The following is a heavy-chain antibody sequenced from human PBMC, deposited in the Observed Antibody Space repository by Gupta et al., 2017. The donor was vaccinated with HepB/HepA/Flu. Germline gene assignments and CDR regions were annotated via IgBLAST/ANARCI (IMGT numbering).Heavy chain of an antibody. V-gene: IGHV1-46*01. Sequence: QVQLVQSGAEVKKPVASVKVSCKASGYTFSNYYMHWVRQAPGQGLEWVGIINPSGGATSYGRNFQGRTTMTRDTSTSTVYMELSSLRSEDTAIYYCARRVGATNRDAFDIWGQGTLVTVSS. CDR3: ARRVGATNRDAFDI. J-gene: IGHJ3*02. CDR2: INPSGGAT. CDR1: GYTFSNYY. D-gene: IGHD1-26*01.